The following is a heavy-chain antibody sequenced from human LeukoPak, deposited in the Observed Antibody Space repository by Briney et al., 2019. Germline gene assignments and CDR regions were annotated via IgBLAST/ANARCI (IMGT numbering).Heavy chain of an antibody. Sequence: HPGGSLRLSCAASGFTFSGYAMSWVRQAPGKGLEWVAVIWYDGSNKYYADSVKGRFTISRDNSKNTLYLQMNSLRAEDTAVYYCARDRRSSWIEYFQHRGQGTLVTVSS. J-gene: IGHJ1*01. CDR2: IWYDGSNK. CDR1: GFTFSGYA. CDR3: ARDRRSSWIEYFQH. D-gene: IGHD6-13*01. V-gene: IGHV3-33*08.